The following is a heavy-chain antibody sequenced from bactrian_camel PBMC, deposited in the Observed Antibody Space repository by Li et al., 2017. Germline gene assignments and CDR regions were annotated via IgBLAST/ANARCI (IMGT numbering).Heavy chain of an antibody. D-gene: IGHD6*01. CDR2: IYTGRGGSP. Sequence: VQLVESGGGTAQPGRSLRLSCAASGETQNLKCMGWFRQTPGKEPEGVAAIYTGRGGSPYYVDSVKGRFTTSQDSARNTVYLQMNNLQPEDTASYYCAEGRGSRGEHRYSLNYWGQGTQVTVS. CDR3: AEGRGSRGEHRYSLNY. V-gene: IGHV3S54*01. CDR1: GETQNLKC. J-gene: IGHJ4*01.